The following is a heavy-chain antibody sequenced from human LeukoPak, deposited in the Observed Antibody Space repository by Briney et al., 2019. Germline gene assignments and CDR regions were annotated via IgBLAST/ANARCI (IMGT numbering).Heavy chain of an antibody. D-gene: IGHD6-13*01. CDR2: IYPGNSDT. CDR1: GYSFTSYW. V-gene: IGHV5-51*01. J-gene: IGHJ4*02. Sequence: GESLKISCKGSGYSFTSYWIGWVRQMPGKGLGWMGIIYPGNSDTRYSPSFQGQVTISPDKSISTAYLQWSSLKASDTAMYYCARLYRSWYGEIDYWGQGTLVTVSS. CDR3: ARLYRSWYGEIDY.